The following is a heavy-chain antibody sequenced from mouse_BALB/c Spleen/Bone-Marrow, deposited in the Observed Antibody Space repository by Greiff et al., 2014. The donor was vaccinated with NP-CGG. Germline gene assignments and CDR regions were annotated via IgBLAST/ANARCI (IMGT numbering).Heavy chain of an antibody. V-gene: IGHV1-7*01. CDR2: INPSTGYT. J-gene: IGHJ4*01. Sequence: VQLQQSGAELAKPGASVKMSCKASGYTFTRYWIHWVKPGPGQGLEWIGYINPSTGYTEYNQKFKDKATLTADKSSSTAYMQLSSLTSEDSAVDYCARGDYYGKGGAMDYWGQGTSVTVSS. CDR1: GYTFTRYW. CDR3: ARGDYYGKGGAMDY. D-gene: IGHD1-1*01.